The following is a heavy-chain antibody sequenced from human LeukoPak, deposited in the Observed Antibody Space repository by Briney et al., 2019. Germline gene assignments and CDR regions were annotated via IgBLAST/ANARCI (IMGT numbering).Heavy chain of an antibody. CDR2: ISWNSGSI. Sequence: GGSLRLSCAASGFTFDDYAMHWVRQAPGKGLEWVSGISWNSGSIGYADSVKGRFTISRDNAKNSLYLQMNSLRAEDAAVYYCARLLAYGSGGEAFDYWGQGSLVTVSS. CDR1: GFTFDDYA. CDR3: ARLLAYGSGGEAFDY. V-gene: IGHV3-9*01. J-gene: IGHJ4*02. D-gene: IGHD3-10*01.